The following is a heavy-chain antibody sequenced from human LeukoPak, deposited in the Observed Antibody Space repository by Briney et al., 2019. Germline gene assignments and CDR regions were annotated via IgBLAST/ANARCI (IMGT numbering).Heavy chain of an antibody. Sequence: SETLSLTCTVSGGSISSSSYYWGWIRQPPGKGLEWIGYIYYSGSTNYNPSLKSRVTISVDTSKNQFSLKLSSVTAADTAVYYCARTEYSSSWTFDYWGQGTLVTVSS. CDR3: ARTEYSSSWTFDY. V-gene: IGHV4-61*05. D-gene: IGHD6-6*01. CDR2: IYYSGST. CDR1: GGSISSSSYY. J-gene: IGHJ4*02.